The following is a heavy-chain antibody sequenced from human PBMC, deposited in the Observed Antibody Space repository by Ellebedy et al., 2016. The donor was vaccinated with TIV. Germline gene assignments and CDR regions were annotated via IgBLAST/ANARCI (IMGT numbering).Heavy chain of an antibody. V-gene: IGHV3-30*03. Sequence: GESLKISCAASGFTLSNFGMHWARQAPGKGLEWVAAIYYEGSNKDYPDKNYADSVKGRLTIPRDNPKNTLSLQMNSLRAEDTAVYYCARDHVGPGRPAALDYWGQGTQVTVSS. J-gene: IGHJ4*02. CDR2: IYYEGSNKDYPDK. D-gene: IGHD6-6*01. CDR1: GFTLSNFG. CDR3: ARDHVGPGRPAALDY.